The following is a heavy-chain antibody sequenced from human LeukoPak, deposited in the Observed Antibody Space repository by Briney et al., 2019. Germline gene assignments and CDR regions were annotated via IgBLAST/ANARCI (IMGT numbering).Heavy chain of an antibody. V-gene: IGHV4-39*01. D-gene: IGHD3-3*01. CDR3: ARFYLRYDFWSGYYNFFDY. CDR2: IYYSGST. CDR1: GGSISSSSYY. J-gene: IGHJ4*02. Sequence: PETLSLTCTVSGGSISSSSYYWGWIRQPPGKGLEWIGSIYYSGSTYYNPSLKSRVTISVDTSKNQFSLKLSSVTAADTAVYYCARFYLRYDFWSGYYNFFDYWGQGTLVTVSS.